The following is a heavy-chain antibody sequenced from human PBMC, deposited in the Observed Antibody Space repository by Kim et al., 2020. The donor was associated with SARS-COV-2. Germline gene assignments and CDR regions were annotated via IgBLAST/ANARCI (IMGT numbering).Heavy chain of an antibody. Sequence: KSRVTISVDTSKNQFSLKLSSVTAADTAVYYCARAAYYYDSSGYSLYFDYWGQGTLVTVSS. J-gene: IGHJ4*02. D-gene: IGHD3-22*01. V-gene: IGHV4-59*01. CDR3: ARAAYYYDSSGYSLYFDY.